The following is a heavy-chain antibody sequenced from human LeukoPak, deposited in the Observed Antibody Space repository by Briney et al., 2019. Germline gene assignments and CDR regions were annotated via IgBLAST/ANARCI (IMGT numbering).Heavy chain of an antibody. CDR2: IYHSGST. Sequence: PSETLSLTCTVSGGSISTYYWSWTRQPPGKGLEWIGYIYHSGSTNYNPSLKSRVTISVDTSQNQFSLNLSSVTAADTAIYYCARDGYSGSDALWGQGTLVTVSS. J-gene: IGHJ4*02. CDR3: ARDGYSGSDAL. D-gene: IGHD5-12*01. CDR1: GGSISTYY. V-gene: IGHV4-59*01.